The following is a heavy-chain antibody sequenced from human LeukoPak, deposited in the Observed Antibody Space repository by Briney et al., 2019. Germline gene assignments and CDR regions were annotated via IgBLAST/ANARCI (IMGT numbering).Heavy chain of an antibody. CDR2: ISGSGGST. CDR3: ARGGVMITFGGTTGYNWFDP. J-gene: IGHJ5*02. Sequence: GGSLRLSCAASGLTFSSYAMSWVRQAPGKGLEWGSAISGSGGSTYYADSVKGRFTISRDNSKNTLYLQMNSLRAEDTAVYYCARGGVMITFGGTTGYNWFDPWGQGTLVTVSS. D-gene: IGHD3-16*01. CDR1: GLTFSSYA. V-gene: IGHV3-23*01.